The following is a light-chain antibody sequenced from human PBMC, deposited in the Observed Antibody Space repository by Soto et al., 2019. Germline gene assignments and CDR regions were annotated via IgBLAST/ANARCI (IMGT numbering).Light chain of an antibody. CDR3: QQYGVTPPNT. J-gene: IGKJ4*01. Sequence: EIVLTQFPGTLSLSPGERATLSCRASQIVSSTYLAWFQQKPGQAPRLLIYGASTRATGIPDRFSGSGSGADFTLTISGLEPEDFGLYYCQQYGVTPPNTFGGGTKVDIK. CDR1: QIVSSTY. CDR2: GAS. V-gene: IGKV3-20*01.